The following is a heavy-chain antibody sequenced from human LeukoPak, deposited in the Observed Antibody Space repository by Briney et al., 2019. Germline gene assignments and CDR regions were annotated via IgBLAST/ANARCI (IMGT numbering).Heavy chain of an antibody. Sequence: PGGSLRLSCAASGFTFDDYGMSWVRQTPGKGLEWVLGISGSGGTTYYADSVKGRFTISRDNSKNTLYLQMNSLRAEDTAVYYCARRPFGSSGWYADYWGQGTLVTVSS. V-gene: IGHV3-23*01. CDR2: ISGSGGTT. CDR1: GFTFDDYG. CDR3: ARRPFGSSGWYADY. D-gene: IGHD6-19*01. J-gene: IGHJ4*02.